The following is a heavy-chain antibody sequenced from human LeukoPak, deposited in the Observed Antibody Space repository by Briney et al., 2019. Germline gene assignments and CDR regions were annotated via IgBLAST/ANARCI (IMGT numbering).Heavy chain of an antibody. J-gene: IGHJ4*02. CDR2: IYTSGGT. CDR3: ARYSGGDCSSTSCYLRY. V-gene: IGHV4-4*07. Sequence: SETLSLTCTVSGGSISSYYWSWIRQPAGKGREWIGRIYTSGGTNYNPSLKRRVTMSVDTSKKQSSLKLSSVTAADTAVYYCARYSGGDCSSTSCYLRYWGQGTLVTVSS. CDR1: GGSISSYY. D-gene: IGHD2-2*01.